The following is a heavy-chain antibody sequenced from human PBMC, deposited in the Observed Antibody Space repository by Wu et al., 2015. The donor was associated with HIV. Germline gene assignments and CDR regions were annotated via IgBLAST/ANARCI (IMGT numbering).Heavy chain of an antibody. CDR2: IIPIFDRI. D-gene: IGHD5-12*01. J-gene: IGHJ3*01. CDR3: VGPYTGYAYDTFDV. V-gene: IGHV1-69*13. CDR1: GGTFSSRA. Sequence: QVQLVQSGAEMKKPGPSVKVSCKASGGTFSSRAISWVRQAPGQGFEWMGRIIPIFDRIHYKQKFQGRVVITADDATSTVYMELSSLSSDDTAVYYCVGPYTGYAYDTFDVWGQGTLVTVSS.